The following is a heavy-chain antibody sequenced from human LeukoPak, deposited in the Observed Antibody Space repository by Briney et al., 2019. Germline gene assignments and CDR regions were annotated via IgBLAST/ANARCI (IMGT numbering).Heavy chain of an antibody. CDR3: ARESGSYFDY. Sequence: PGGSLRLSCAASGNYWMHWVRQAPGKGLVWVSHINSDGSWTSYADSVKGRFTISRDNSKNTLYLQMNSLRAEDTAMYYCARESGSYFDYWGQGTLVTVSS. D-gene: IGHD1-26*01. J-gene: IGHJ4*02. V-gene: IGHV3-74*01. CDR1: GNYW. CDR2: INSDGSWT.